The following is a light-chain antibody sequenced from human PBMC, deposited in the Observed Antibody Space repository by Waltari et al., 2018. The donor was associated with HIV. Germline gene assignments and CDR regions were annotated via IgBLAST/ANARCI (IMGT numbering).Light chain of an antibody. CDR3: SSYTTDSTLV. CDR2: EVT. V-gene: IGLV2-14*01. Sequence: QSALTQPASVSGSPGQSITISCTGTRSDVGRYKSVSWYQHLPGKAPKLMIYEVTNRPSGVSDRFSGSKSGNTASLTISGLQAEDEADYYCSSYTTDSTLVFGAGTKLTVL. CDR1: RSDVGRYKS. J-gene: IGLJ3*02.